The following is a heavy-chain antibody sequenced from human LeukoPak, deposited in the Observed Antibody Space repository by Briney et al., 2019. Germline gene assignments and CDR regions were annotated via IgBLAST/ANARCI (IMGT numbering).Heavy chain of an antibody. V-gene: IGHV1-18*01. J-gene: IGHJ4*02. Sequence: GASVKVSCKASGYTFTSYGISWVRQAPGQGLEWMGWISAYNGNTNYAQKLQGRVTMTTDTSTSTAYMELRSLRSDDTAVYYCARSRDYDSSGYYYVLGYWGQGTLVTVSS. CDR2: ISAYNGNT. CDR1: GYTFTSYG. CDR3: ARSRDYDSSGYYYVLGY. D-gene: IGHD3-22*01.